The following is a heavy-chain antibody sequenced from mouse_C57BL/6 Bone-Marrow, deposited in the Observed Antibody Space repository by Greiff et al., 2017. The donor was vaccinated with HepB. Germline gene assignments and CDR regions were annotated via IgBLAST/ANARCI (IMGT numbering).Heavy chain of an antibody. Sequence: VQLQQPGAELVKPGASVKLSCKASGYTFTSYWMQWVKQRPGQGLEWIGEIDPSDSYTNYNQKFKCKATLTVDTSSSTAYMQLSILTSEDSAVYYCARVVTPYYFDYWGQGTTVTVSS. CDR2: IDPSDSYT. J-gene: IGHJ2*01. D-gene: IGHD2-2*01. CDR3: ARVVTPYYFDY. V-gene: IGHV1-50*01. CDR1: GYTFTSYW.